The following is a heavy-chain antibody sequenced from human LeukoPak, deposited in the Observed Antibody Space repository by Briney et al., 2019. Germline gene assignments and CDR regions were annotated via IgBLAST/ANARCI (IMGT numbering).Heavy chain of an antibody. V-gene: IGHV4-61*02. Sequence: SQTLSLTCTVSGGSISSGSYYWSWIRQPAGEGLEWIGRIYTSGSTNYNPSLKSRVTISVDTSKNQFSLKLSSVTAADTAVYYCARDRLDGDYWYFDLWGRGTLVTVSS. J-gene: IGHJ2*01. D-gene: IGHD4-17*01. CDR1: GGSISSGSYY. CDR3: ARDRLDGDYWYFDL. CDR2: IYTSGST.